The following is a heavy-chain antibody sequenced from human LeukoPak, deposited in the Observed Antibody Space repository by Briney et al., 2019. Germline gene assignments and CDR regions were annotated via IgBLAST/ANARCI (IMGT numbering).Heavy chain of an antibody. CDR3: ARGGSGSYYYYMDV. J-gene: IGHJ6*03. V-gene: IGHV1-18*01. D-gene: IGHD3-10*01. CDR2: ISAYNGNT. CDR1: GYTFTSYA. Sequence: ASVKVSCKASGYTFTSYAMNWVRQAPGQGLEWMGWISAYNGNTNYAQKLQGRVTMTTDTSTSTAYMELRSLRSDDTAVYYCARGGSGSYYYYMDVWGKGTTVTVSS.